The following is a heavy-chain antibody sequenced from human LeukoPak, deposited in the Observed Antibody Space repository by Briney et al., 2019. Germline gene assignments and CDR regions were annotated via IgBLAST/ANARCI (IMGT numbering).Heavy chain of an antibody. Sequence: GGSLRLSCAASGFTFSTYWMSWVRQTPEKGLEFVANIKQDGSVKNYMDSLKGRSTIFRDNARESLYLEINSLRADDTTVYYCARDPESSAFDLWGQGALVTVSS. V-gene: IGHV3-7*01. CDR1: GFTFSTYW. CDR3: ARDPESSAFDL. J-gene: IGHJ4*02. CDR2: IKQDGSVK. D-gene: IGHD5/OR15-5a*01.